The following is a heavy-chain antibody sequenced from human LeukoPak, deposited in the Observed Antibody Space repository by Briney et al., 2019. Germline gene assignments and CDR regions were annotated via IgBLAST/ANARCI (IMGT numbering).Heavy chain of an antibody. J-gene: IGHJ4*02. CDR3: ATGAIVYDY. CDR1: GSTLSKIS. Sequence: ASVRVSCKVSGSTLSKISVDWVRQAPGKGLEWMGSVGHEDGTTIHAQKFQGRFNMTVDTATDTAYMEMSSLMPEDTAIYYCATGAIVYDYWGQGTLVTVSS. CDR2: VGHEDGTT. D-gene: IGHD3-9*01. V-gene: IGHV1-24*01.